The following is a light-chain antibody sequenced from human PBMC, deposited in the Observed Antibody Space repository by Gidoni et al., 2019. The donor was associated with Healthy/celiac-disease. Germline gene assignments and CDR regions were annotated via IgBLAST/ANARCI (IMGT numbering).Light chain of an antibody. V-gene: IGKV4-1*01. CDR2: WAS. J-gene: IGKJ1*01. CDR3: QQYYSTPT. Sequence: DIVRPQSPDALAGSRGESATINCKSSQSVLYSSNNKNYLAWYQQKPVLPPKLLIYWASTRESGVPDRFSGSGSGTDCTLTISSLQAEDVAVYFCQQYYSTPTFGQGTKVEIK. CDR1: QSVLYSSNNKNY.